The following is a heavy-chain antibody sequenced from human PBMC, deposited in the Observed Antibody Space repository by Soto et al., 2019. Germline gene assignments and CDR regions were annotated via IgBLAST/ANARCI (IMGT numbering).Heavy chain of an antibody. CDR1: GGSISSYY. CDR3: TRVSGGDPQNYFYYSYMDL. Sequence: QVQLQESGPGLVKPSETLSLTCTVSGGSISSYYWSWIRQPPGKGLKRIGYIYYSGSTNYKPPLKRRVSTSVDTYKNQVYLKLSAVADAETAVYYCTRVSGGDPQNYFYYSYMDLRGKGTTVTVSS. CDR2: IYYSGST. J-gene: IGHJ6*03. V-gene: IGHV4-59*01. D-gene: IGHD2-21*02.